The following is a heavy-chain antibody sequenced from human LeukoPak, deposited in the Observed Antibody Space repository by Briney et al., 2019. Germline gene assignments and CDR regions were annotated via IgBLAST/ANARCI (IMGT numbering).Heavy chain of an antibody. D-gene: IGHD3-10*01. CDR3: ARGQGHNSGGYFYYGMDV. CDR1: GFTFSDYY. Sequence: GGSLRLSCAASGFTFSDYYMSWIRQAPGKGLEWVSYISHSGSDTYYADSVKGRFTISRDNAKNSLYLQMNSLRAEDTAVYHCARGQGHNSGGYFYYGMDVWGQGTTVTVSS. J-gene: IGHJ6*02. V-gene: IGHV3-11*01. CDR2: ISHSGSDT.